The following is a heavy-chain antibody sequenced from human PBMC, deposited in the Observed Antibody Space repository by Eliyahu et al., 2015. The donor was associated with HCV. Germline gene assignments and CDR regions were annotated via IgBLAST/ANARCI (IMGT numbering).Heavy chain of an antibody. CDR2: ISLNSANI. V-gene: IGHV3-9*01. Sequence: EVQLVESGGGLVQPGRSLRLSCAASGFTFDDYAMHWVRQTPGKGLEWVSGISLNSANIGYADSVKGRFTISRDNAKNSLFLQMNSLRAEDTALYYCAKGDDYGGNLKDWGQGTLVTVSS. CDR3: AKGDDYGGNLKD. CDR1: GFTFDDYA. J-gene: IGHJ4*02. D-gene: IGHD4-23*01.